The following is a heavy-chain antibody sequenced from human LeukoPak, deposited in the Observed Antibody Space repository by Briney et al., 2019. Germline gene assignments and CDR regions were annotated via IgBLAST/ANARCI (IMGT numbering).Heavy chain of an antibody. CDR1: GYSFTSYW. Sequence: GESLKISCKGSGYSFTSYWIGWVRQMPGKGLEWMGIIYPGDSDTRYSPSFQGQVTISAGKSISTAYLQWSSLKASDTAMYYCARYPSVLYGSGSYYRRGHYYYYGMDVWGQGTTVTVSS. CDR2: IYPGDSDT. J-gene: IGHJ6*02. D-gene: IGHD3-10*01. V-gene: IGHV5-51*01. CDR3: ARYPSVLYGSGSYYRRGHYYYYGMDV.